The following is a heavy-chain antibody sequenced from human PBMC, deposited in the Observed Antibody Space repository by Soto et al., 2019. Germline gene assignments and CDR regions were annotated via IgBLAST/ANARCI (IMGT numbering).Heavy chain of an antibody. V-gene: IGHV3-33*01. J-gene: IGHJ6*02. CDR2: IWYDGSNK. Sequence: GGSLRLSCSASGFTFSSYGMHWVRQAPGKGLEWVAVIWYDGSNKYYADSVKGRFTISRDNSKNTLYLQMNSLRAEDTAVYYCAREYISGSYPYYYYYGMDVWGQGTTVTVS. CDR3: AREYISGSYPYYYYYGMDV. CDR1: GFTFSSYG. D-gene: IGHD1-26*01.